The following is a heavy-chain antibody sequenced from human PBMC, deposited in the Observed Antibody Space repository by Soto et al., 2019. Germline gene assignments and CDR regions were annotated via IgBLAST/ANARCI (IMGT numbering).Heavy chain of an antibody. D-gene: IGHD3-22*01. J-gene: IGHJ3*02. CDR1: GCSTSSGGYY. V-gene: IGHV4-31*03. CDR3: ARDREDSSGLDAFDI. CDR2: IYYSGST. Sequence: ALSLTFTVSGCSTSSGGYYWSWIRQHPGKGLEWIGYIYYSGSTYYNPSLKSRVTISVDTSKNQFSLKLSSVTAADTAVYYCARDREDSSGLDAFDIWGQGTMVTVSS.